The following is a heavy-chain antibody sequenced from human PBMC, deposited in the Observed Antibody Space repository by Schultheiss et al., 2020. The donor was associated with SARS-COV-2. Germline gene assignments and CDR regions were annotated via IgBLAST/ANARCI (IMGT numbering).Heavy chain of an antibody. D-gene: IGHD6-19*01. V-gene: IGHV1-69*01. CDR3: ARAELQWLVPLDY. J-gene: IGHJ4*02. CDR2: IIPIFGTA. Sequence: KISCKASGGTFSSYAISWVRQAPGQGLEWMGGIIPIFGTANYAQKFQGRVTITADESTSTAYMELSSLRAEDTAVYYCARAELQWLVPLDYWGQGTLVTVSS. CDR1: GGTFSSYA.